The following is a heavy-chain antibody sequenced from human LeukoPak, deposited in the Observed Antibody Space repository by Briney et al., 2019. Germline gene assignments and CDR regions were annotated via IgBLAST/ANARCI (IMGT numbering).Heavy chain of an antibody. D-gene: IGHD5-18*01. CDR1: GGSISSYY. CDR2: IYYSGST. CDR3: ARDRGYSYGYDY. V-gene: IGHV4-59*01. Sequence: PSETLSLTCTVSGGSISSYYWSWIRQPPGKGLEWIGYIYYSGSTNCNPSLKSRVTISVDTSKNQFSLKLSSVTAADTAVYYCARDRGYSYGYDYWGQGTLVTVSS. J-gene: IGHJ4*02.